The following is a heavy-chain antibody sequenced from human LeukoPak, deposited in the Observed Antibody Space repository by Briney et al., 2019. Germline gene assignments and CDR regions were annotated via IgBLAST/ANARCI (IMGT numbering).Heavy chain of an antibody. J-gene: IGHJ4*02. V-gene: IGHV4-39*07. CDR2: IYYSGST. D-gene: IGHD1-26*01. CDR1: GGSISSSSYY. Sequence: SETLSLTCTVSGGSISSSSYYWGWIRQPPGKWLEWIGNIYYSGSTYYNASLKSRVTISLDTSKNQFSLKLSSVTAADTAVYYCAREGRFHPEVLPRYFDYGGQGTRVTVFS. CDR3: AREGRFHPEVLPRYFDY.